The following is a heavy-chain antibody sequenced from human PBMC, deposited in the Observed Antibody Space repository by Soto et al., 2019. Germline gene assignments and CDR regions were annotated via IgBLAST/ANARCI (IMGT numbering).Heavy chain of an antibody. CDR2: INPNSGGT. V-gene: IGHV1-2*02. CDR1: GYTFTGYY. Sequence: SGYTFTGYYMHWVRQAPGQGLEWMGWINPNSGGTNYAQKFQGRVTMTRDTSISTAYMELSRLRSDDTAVYYCARTTYYDILTGYYKYPFDYWGQGTLVTVSS. D-gene: IGHD3-9*01. CDR3: ARTTYYDILTGYYKYPFDY. J-gene: IGHJ4*02.